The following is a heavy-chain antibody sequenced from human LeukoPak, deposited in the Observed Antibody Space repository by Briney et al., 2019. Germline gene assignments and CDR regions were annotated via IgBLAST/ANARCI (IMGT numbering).Heavy chain of an antibody. J-gene: IGHJ6*02. Sequence: GGSLRLSCAASGFTFSSYWMNWARQAPGMGLEWVASINHNGNVNYYVDSVKGRFTISRDNAKNSLYLRMSNLRAEDTAVYFCARGGGLDVWGQGATVTVSS. V-gene: IGHV3-7*03. CDR1: GFTFSSYW. CDR3: ARGGGLDV. D-gene: IGHD3-16*01. CDR2: INHNGNVN.